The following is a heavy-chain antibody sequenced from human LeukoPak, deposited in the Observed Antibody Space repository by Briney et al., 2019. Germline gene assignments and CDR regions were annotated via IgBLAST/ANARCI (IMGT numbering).Heavy chain of an antibody. CDR3: ARGDCTNGVCYDWFDP. V-gene: IGHV4-59*01. CDR1: GGSISSYY. CDR2: IYYSGST. J-gene: IGHJ5*02. Sequence: SETLSLTCTVSGGSISSYYWSWIRQPPGKGLEWIGYIYYSGSTNYNPSLKSRVTISVDTSKNQFSLKPSSVTAADTAVYYCARGDCTNGVCYDWFDPWGQGTLVTVSS. D-gene: IGHD2-8*01.